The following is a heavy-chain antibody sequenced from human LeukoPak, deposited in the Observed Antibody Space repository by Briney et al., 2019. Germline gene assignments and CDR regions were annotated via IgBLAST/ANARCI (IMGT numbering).Heavy chain of an antibody. CDR1: GFTLRSYT. D-gene: IGHD2-8*01. V-gene: IGHV3-7*01. CDR3: ARIYLKMASAS. CDR2: INEDGSEK. Sequence: GGSLRLSCAASGFTLRSYTMNWVRQAPGKGLEWVANINEDGSEKYYVDSVKGRFTISRDNAKNSVSLQMNSLRAEDTAVYYCARIYLKMASASWGQGTLVTVSS. J-gene: IGHJ5*02.